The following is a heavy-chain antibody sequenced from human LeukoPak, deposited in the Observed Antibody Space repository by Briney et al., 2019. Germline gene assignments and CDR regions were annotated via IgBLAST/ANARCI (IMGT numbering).Heavy chain of an antibody. V-gene: IGHV3-30*18. CDR3: AKEKVFTSTSWTTIEY. D-gene: IGHD6-13*01. CDR1: GFTLSSYG. Sequence: PGRSLRPSCAASGFTLSSYGMHWVRQAPGKGLEWVAVISYDGNAKHYADSVKGRFTISRDNSKNTLYLQMNSLRSEDTAVYYCAKEKVFTSTSWTTIEYWGQGTLVTVSS. J-gene: IGHJ4*02. CDR2: ISYDGNAK.